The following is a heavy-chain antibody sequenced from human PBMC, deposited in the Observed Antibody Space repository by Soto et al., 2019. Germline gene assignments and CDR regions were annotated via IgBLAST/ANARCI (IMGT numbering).Heavy chain of an antibody. CDR3: AKDLGSSGSHHGIYFDS. CDR2: ISGSGGST. D-gene: IGHD1-26*01. Sequence: EVQLLESGGGLVQPGGSLRLSCAASGFTFSTYAMNWVRQAPGKGLEWVSTISGSGGSTYYADSVKGRFTISRDNSKNTLYLQTNSLRAEDTALYYCAKDLGSSGSHHGIYFDSWGQGTLVTVSS. CDR1: GFTFSTYA. V-gene: IGHV3-23*01. J-gene: IGHJ4*02.